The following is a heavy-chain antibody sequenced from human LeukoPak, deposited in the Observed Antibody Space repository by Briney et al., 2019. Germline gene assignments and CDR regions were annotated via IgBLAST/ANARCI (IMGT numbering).Heavy chain of an antibody. J-gene: IGHJ4*02. CDR3: ARIEGSASTWYD. Sequence: PGGSLRLSCAASGFTFSSYSMNWVRQAPGKGLEWVSSISSSSSHIYYADSLKGRFTISRDNAKNSLYVEMNSLRADDTAVYYCARIEGSASTWYDWGQGTLVTVSS. CDR2: ISSSSSHI. D-gene: IGHD3-10*01. CDR1: GFTFSSYS. V-gene: IGHV3-21*04.